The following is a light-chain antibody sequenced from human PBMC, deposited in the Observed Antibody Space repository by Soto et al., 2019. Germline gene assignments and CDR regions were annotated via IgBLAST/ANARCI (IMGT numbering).Light chain of an antibody. V-gene: IGKV1-39*01. J-gene: IGKJ2*01. CDR2: VAS. CDR1: QSVTYY. CDR3: QQSYNIPYT. Sequence: DIQLTQSPSSLSASVGDRVTITCRASQSVTYYLNWYQQKPGRAPRLLIFVASSLQSGVPSRFSGSGSGTDHTLTISSLQPEDFATYYCQQSYNIPYTFGQGTKLEIK.